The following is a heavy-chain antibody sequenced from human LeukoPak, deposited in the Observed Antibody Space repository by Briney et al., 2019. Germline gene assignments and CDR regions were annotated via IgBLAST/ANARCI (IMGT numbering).Heavy chain of an antibody. CDR2: IYYSGST. Sequence: SETLSLTCTVSGGSISSYYWSWIRQPPGKGLEWIGYIYYSGSTNYNPSLKSRVTISVDTSKNQFSLKLSSVTAADTAVYYCARLIRRKIGSQLYDSSGYYLVSYAFDIWGQGIMVTVSS. J-gene: IGHJ3*02. V-gene: IGHV4-59*01. D-gene: IGHD3-22*01. CDR3: ARLIRRKIGSQLYDSSGYYLVSYAFDI. CDR1: GGSISSYY.